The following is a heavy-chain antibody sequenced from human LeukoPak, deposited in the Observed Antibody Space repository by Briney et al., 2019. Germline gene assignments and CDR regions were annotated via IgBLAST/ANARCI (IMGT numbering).Heavy chain of an antibody. J-gene: IGHJ4*02. CDR2: ISSSSSYI. CDR3: ARDYYDSSGYFDY. Sequence: GGSLRLSCAASGFIFSSYGMHWVRQAPGKGLEWVSSISSSSSYIYYADSVKGRFTISRDNAKNSLYLQMNSLRAEDTAVYYCARDYYDSSGYFDYWGQGTLVTVSS. D-gene: IGHD3-22*01. CDR1: GFIFSSYG. V-gene: IGHV3-21*01.